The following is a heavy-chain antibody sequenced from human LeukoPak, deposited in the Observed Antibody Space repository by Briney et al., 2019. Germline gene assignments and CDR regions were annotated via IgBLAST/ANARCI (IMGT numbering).Heavy chain of an antibody. CDR3: ARATDSSGYYDY. CDR1: GYTFTIYG. V-gene: IGHV1-18*01. J-gene: IGHJ4*02. D-gene: IGHD3-22*01. Sequence: ASVKVYCKASGYTFTIYGINLVRQAPGQGLEWMGWISAYNGNTNYAQKLQGRVTMTTDTSTTTAYMELRSLRSDDTAVYYCARATDSSGYYDYWGQGTLVTVSS. CDR2: ISAYNGNT.